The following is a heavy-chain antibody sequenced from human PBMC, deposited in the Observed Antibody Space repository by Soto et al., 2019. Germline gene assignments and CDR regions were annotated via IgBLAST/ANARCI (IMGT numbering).Heavy chain of an antibody. J-gene: IGHJ4*02. V-gene: IGHV3-33*01. CDR2: IWYDGSNT. CDR1: GFTFRSFG. CDR3: ARDLLGSAGHFAY. D-gene: IGHD6-13*01. Sequence: QVQLVESGGGVVQPGRSLRLSCAASGFTFRSFGMHWVRQAPGKGLEWVAIIWYDGSNTYYADSVKGRFTISRDNSRNTLYLQMNSLRVGDTAVYYCARDLLGSAGHFAYWGQGTLVTVSS.